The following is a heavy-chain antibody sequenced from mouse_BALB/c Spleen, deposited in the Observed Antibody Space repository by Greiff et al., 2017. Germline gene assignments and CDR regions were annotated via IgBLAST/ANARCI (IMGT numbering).Heavy chain of an antibody. D-gene: IGHD2-4*01. V-gene: IGHV5-6-5*01. CDR1: GFTFSSYA. CDR3: ARGKSTMITTTWFAY. J-gene: IGHJ3*01. Sequence: EVQLVESGGGLVKPGGSLKLSCAASGFTFSSYAMSWVRQTPEKRLEWVASISSGGSTYYPDSVKGRFTISRDNARNILYLQMSSLRSEDTAMYYCARGKSTMITTTWFAYWGQGTLVTVSA. CDR2: ISSGGST.